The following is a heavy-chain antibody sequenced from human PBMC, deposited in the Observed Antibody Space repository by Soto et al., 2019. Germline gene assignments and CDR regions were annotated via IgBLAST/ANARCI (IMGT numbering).Heavy chain of an antibody. J-gene: IGHJ4*02. CDR1: GFTFSSYA. CDR2: ISGSGDST. V-gene: IGHV3-23*01. CDR3: AKREHYYDSSGYYYYFDY. D-gene: IGHD3-22*01. Sequence: GGSLRLSCAASGFTFSSYAMSWVRQAPGKGLEWVSAISGSGDSTYYADSVKGRFTISRDNSKNTLYLQMNSLRAEDTAVYYCAKREHYYDSSGYYYYFDYWGQGTLVTVSS.